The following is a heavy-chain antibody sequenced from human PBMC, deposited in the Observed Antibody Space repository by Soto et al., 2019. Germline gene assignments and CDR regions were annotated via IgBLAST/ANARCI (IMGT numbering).Heavy chain of an antibody. CDR3: AQSSAPDYSYYYSMDV. J-gene: IGHJ6*02. V-gene: IGHV2-26*01. CDR2: IFSNDEK. Sequence: SGPTLVNPMETLTLTCTVSGFSLSNDRMGVSWIRQPPGKALEWLAHIFSNDEKSYSTSLESRLTISKDTSKSQVVLAMTDMDPVDTATYYCAQSSAPDYSYYYSMDVWGQGTTVTVSS. CDR1: GFSLSNDRMG. D-gene: IGHD2-2*01.